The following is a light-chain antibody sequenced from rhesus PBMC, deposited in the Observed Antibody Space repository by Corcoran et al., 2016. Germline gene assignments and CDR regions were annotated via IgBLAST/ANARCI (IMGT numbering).Light chain of an antibody. Sequence: DIQMTQSPSSLSASVGDRVTITCRASQGINNYLSWYQQKPGKAPKHLIYYASSLETGVPSRVSGSRSGTDYTLTISSLQPEVLATYYCQQYNNSPLTFGGGTKVEIK. CDR1: QGINNY. CDR3: QQYNNSPLT. J-gene: IGKJ4*01. V-gene: IGKV1-66*01. CDR2: YAS.